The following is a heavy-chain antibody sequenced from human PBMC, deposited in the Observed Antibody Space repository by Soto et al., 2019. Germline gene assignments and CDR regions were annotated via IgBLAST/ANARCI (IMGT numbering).Heavy chain of an antibody. CDR3: ARSLTEGYCTITGCYTRPLYGMDV. D-gene: IGHD2-2*02. Sequence: ASVKVSCKASGYTFSGYYIHWLRQAPGQGLEWMGWINPNSGGTNYAQKFQGRVTVTRDTPTSTAYMELSRLTSDDTAVYYCARSLTEGYCTITGCYTRPLYGMDVWGQGTTVTVSS. CDR2: INPNSGGT. CDR1: GYTFSGYY. J-gene: IGHJ6*02. V-gene: IGHV1-2*02.